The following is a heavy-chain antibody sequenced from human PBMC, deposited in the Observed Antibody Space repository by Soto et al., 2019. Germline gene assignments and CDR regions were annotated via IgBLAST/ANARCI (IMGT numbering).Heavy chain of an antibody. Sequence: QVQLVQSGAEVKKPGSSVKVSCKASGGTFSSYAISWVRQAPGQGLEWMGGIIPIFGIANYAQKFQGRVTITADESTSTAYMELSSLRSEDTAVYYCARWYWNDGVGYYYGMDVWGQGTTVTVSS. CDR3: ARWYWNDGVGYYYGMDV. CDR2: IIPIFGIA. V-gene: IGHV1-69*12. D-gene: IGHD1-1*01. CDR1: GGTFSSYA. J-gene: IGHJ6*02.